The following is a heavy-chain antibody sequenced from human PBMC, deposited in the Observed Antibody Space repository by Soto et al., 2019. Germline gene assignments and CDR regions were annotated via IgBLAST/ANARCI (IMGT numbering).Heavy chain of an antibody. CDR1: GFTFSNAW. CDR3: TTLSITIFGVVLMDV. CDR2: IKSKTDGGTT. Sequence: EVQLVESGGGLVKPGGCLRLSCAASGFTFSNAWMNWVRQAPGKGLEWVGRIKSKTDGGTTDYAAPVKGRFTISRDDSKNTLYLQMNSQKTEDTAVYYCTTLSITIFGVVLMDVWGQGTTVTVSS. J-gene: IGHJ6*02. D-gene: IGHD3-3*01. V-gene: IGHV3-15*07.